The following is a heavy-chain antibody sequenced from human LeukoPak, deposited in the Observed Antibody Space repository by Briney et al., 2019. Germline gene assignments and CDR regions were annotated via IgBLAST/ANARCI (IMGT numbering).Heavy chain of an antibody. CDR2: IYYSGST. V-gene: IGHV4-59*01. CDR3: ARTGYSSSWYWFDP. J-gene: IGHJ5*02. CDR1: GGSISSYY. Sequence: SETLSLTCTVSGGSISSYYWSWIRQPAGKGLEWIGYIYYSGSTNYNPSLKSRVTISVDTSKNQFSLKLSSVTAADTAVYYSARTGYSSSWYWFDPWGQGTLVTVSS. D-gene: IGHD6-13*01.